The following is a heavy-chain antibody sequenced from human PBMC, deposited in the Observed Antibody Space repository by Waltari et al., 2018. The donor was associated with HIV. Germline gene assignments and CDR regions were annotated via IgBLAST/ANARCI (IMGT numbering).Heavy chain of an antibody. D-gene: IGHD1-7*01. V-gene: IGHV3-23*01. CDR1: GFTFSSYA. Sequence: EVQLLESGGGLVQPGGSLRLSCAASGFTFSSYAMSWVRQAPGKGLEWVSAISGSGGSTYYADSVKGRFTISRDNSKNTLYLQMNSLRAEDTAVYYCAKDSFGRLELLAYYYYGMDVWGQGTTVTVSS. CDR2: ISGSGGST. J-gene: IGHJ6*02. CDR3: AKDSFGRLELLAYYYYGMDV.